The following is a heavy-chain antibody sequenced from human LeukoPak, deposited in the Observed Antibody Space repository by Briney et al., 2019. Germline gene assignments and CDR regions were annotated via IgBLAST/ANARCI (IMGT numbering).Heavy chain of an antibody. CDR2: INHSGST. Sequence: SETLSLTCAVYGGSFSGYYWSWIRQPPGKGLEWIGEINHSGSTNYNPSLKSRVTISVDTSKNQFSLKLSSVTAADTAVYYCARGVLLWFGESFDYWGQGTLVTVSS. CDR3: ARGVLLWFGESFDY. D-gene: IGHD3-10*01. J-gene: IGHJ4*02. CDR1: GGSFSGYY. V-gene: IGHV4-34*01.